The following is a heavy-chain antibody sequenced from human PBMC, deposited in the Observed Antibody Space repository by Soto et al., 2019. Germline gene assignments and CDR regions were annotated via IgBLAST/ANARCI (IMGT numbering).Heavy chain of an antibody. CDR1: GFTFSSYA. Sequence: GGSLRLSCAASGFTFSSYAMSWVRQAPGKGLEWVSAISGSGGSTYYADSVKGRFTISRDNSKNTLYLQMNSLRAEDTAVYYCAKGLPDLYSSGWYRGGYIDYWGQGTLVTVSS. J-gene: IGHJ4*02. D-gene: IGHD6-19*01. CDR3: AKGLPDLYSSGWYRGGYIDY. V-gene: IGHV3-23*01. CDR2: ISGSGGST.